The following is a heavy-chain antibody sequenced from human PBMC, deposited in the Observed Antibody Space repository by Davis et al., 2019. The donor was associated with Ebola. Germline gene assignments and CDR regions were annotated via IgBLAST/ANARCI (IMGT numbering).Heavy chain of an antibody. CDR1: GFTFNSAW. CDR3: TTDVNYFDSSGYYYRGGY. J-gene: IGHJ4*02. D-gene: IGHD3-22*01. Sequence: GESLKISCAASGFTFNSAWMSWVRQAPGKGLEWVGRIKSETDGATTDYAAPVRGRFTISRDDSKNTMCLQMNSLKTEDTAIYYCTTDVNYFDSSGYYYRGGYWGQGTLVTVSS. CDR2: IKSETDGATT. V-gene: IGHV3-15*01.